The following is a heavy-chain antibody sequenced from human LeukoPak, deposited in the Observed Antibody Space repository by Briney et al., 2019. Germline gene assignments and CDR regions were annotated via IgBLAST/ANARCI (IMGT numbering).Heavy chain of an antibody. CDR1: AFTFSSYA. CDR3: AKDLKVGATSFDY. V-gene: IGHV3-23*01. CDR2: ISAGADST. Sequence: PGGSLRLSCAASAFTFSSYAMSWVRQAPGKGLEWVSAISAGADSTYYADSVQGRFTISRDNSKNTLFLQMSGLRAEDTAVYYCAKDLKVGATSFDYWGQGTLVTVSS. D-gene: IGHD1-26*01. J-gene: IGHJ4*02.